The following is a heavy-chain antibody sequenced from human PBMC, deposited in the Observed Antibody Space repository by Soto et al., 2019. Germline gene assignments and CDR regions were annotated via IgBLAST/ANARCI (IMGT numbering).Heavy chain of an antibody. Sequence: ETLSLPCAISTGSFSCYRWSSIRKRPGKGLEWIWEINPSRKTKYKPSRKSRVIISVDTAKNEVSLKLRAGTAADTAVYYCARAGGPYEYRRDVWGQGTMVTVAS. J-gene: IGHJ6*01. CDR1: TGSFSCYR. V-gene: IGHV4-34*01. CDR3: ARAGGPYEYRRDV. CDR2: INPSRKT. D-gene: IGHD5-12*01.